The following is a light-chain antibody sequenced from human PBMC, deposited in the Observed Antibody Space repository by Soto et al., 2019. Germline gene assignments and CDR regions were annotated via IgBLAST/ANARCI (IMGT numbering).Light chain of an antibody. CDR3: QQYNDWPPGT. V-gene: IGKV3-20*01. CDR2: DAS. Sequence: EFVLTRSPGTLSLSPGERATLSCRASQTVRNNYLAWYQQKPGQAPRLLISDASNRATGIPDRFSGSGSGTDFTLTISSLQSEDFATYYCQQYNDWPPGTFGQGTKVDIK. CDR1: QTVRNNY. J-gene: IGKJ1*01.